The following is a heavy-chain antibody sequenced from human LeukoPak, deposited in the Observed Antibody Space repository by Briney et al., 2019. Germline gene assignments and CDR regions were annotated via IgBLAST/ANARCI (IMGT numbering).Heavy chain of an antibody. CDR2: IYPGDSDS. CDR3: ARHGTSGGSSSHLDY. Sequence: GESLKISCKGSGYSFSIYWIAWVRQMPGKGLEWMGIIYPGDSDSTHSPSFQGQVTISADKSISTAYLQWSSLKASDTAMYYCARHGTSGGSSSHLDYWGQGTLVTVSS. J-gene: IGHJ4*02. D-gene: IGHD6-6*01. CDR1: GYSFSIYW. V-gene: IGHV5-51*01.